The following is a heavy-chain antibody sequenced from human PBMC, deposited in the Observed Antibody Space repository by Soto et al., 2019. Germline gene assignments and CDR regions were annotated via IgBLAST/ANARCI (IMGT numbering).Heavy chain of an antibody. Sequence: QVQLQESGPGLVKPSETLSLTCTVSGGSISSYYWSWIRQPAGKGLGWIGRIYTSGSTNYNPSLKSRVTMSVDTSKNQFSLKLSSVTAADTAVYYCARERGRQWLALPFDYWGQGTLVTVSS. J-gene: IGHJ4*02. CDR1: GGSISSYY. D-gene: IGHD6-19*01. CDR3: ARERGRQWLALPFDY. CDR2: IYTSGST. V-gene: IGHV4-4*07.